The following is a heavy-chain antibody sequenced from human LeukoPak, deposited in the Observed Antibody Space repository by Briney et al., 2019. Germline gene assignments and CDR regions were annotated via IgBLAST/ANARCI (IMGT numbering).Heavy chain of an antibody. Sequence: SETLSLTCTVSGGSISSGDYYWSWIRQPPGKGLEWIGYIYYSGSTYYNPSLKSRVTISVDTSKNQFSLKLSSVTAADTAVYYCARTFYLRRSPRFDPWGQGTLVTVSS. CDR2: IYYSGST. V-gene: IGHV4-30-4*08. CDR3: ARTFYLRRSPRFDP. D-gene: IGHD2/OR15-2a*01. CDR1: GGSISSGDYY. J-gene: IGHJ5*02.